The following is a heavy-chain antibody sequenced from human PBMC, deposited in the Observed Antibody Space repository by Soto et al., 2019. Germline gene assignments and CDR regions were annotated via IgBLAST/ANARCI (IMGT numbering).Heavy chain of an antibody. CDR1: GGSISSSSYY. V-gene: IGHV4-39*01. CDR2: IYYSGST. CDR3: AGGTIAVAGTWFDP. Sequence: SETLSLTCTVSGGSISSSSYYWGWSRQPPGKGLEWIGSIYYSGSTYYNPSLKSRVTISVDTSKNQFSLKLSSVTAADTAVYYCAGGTIAVAGTWFDPWGQGTLVTVSS. D-gene: IGHD6-19*01. J-gene: IGHJ5*02.